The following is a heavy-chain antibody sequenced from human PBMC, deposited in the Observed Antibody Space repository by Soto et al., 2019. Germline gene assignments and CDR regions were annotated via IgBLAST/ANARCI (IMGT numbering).Heavy chain of an antibody. CDR2: IKADGTEK. D-gene: IGHD5-12*01. CDR1: GFTFSSYW. CDR3: ARDVGGIVAYDY. Sequence: GGSLRLSCVGSGFTFSSYWMGWVRQTPGKGLEWVATIKADGTEKYYVDSVKGRFTFSRDNAKTSVYLEMNSLRAEDTAVYYCARDVGGIVAYDYWGQGTLVTVSS. V-gene: IGHV3-7*03. J-gene: IGHJ4*02.